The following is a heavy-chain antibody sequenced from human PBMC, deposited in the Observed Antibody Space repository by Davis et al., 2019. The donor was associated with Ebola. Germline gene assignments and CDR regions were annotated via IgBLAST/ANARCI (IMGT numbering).Heavy chain of an antibody. Sequence: HSQTPSLTCAISGDSVSGNNGAWTWIRQSPSRGLEWLGRTYYYRSKWYIDYAESVRGRIIINPDTSKNQLSLQVNSVTPEDTAVYYCARGWLRTGFDSWGQGAPVTVSS. J-gene: IGHJ4*02. CDR2: TYYYRSKWYI. CDR1: GDSVSGNNGA. D-gene: IGHD5-24*01. V-gene: IGHV6-1*01. CDR3: ARGWLRTGFDS.